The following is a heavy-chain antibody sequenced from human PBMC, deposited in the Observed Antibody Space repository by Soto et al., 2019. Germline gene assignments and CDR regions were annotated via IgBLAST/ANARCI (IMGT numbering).Heavy chain of an antibody. J-gene: IGHJ4*02. CDR2: ISYDGSDE. V-gene: IGHV3-30*18. Sequence: QVQLVESGGGVVQPGRSLRLSCAASGFTFSSFGMHWVRQAPGKGLEWVALISYDGSDEYYRDSVKGRFTISRDNSKNTLFLQVHSLRPEDTAVYYCAKDTSPGVSASSSDYWCQGALVTVSS. CDR1: GFTFSSFG. CDR3: AKDTSPGVSASSSDY. D-gene: IGHD2-2*01.